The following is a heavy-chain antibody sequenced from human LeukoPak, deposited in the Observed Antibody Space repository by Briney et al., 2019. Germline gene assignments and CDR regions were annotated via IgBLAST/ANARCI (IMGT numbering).Heavy chain of an antibody. J-gene: IGHJ4*02. D-gene: IGHD2/OR15-2a*01. Sequence: SETLSLTCTVSGGSISSGSYYWSWIRQPAGKGLEWIGRIYTSGSTNYNPSLKSRVTISVDTSKNQFSLKLSSVTAADTAVYYCARGQYRVIDYWGQGTLVTVSS. CDR3: ARGQYRVIDY. CDR2: IYTSGST. V-gene: IGHV4-61*02. CDR1: GGSISSGSYY.